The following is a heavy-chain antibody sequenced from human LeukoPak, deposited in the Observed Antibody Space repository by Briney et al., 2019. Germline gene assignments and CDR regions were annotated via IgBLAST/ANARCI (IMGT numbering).Heavy chain of an antibody. Sequence: GGSLRLSWAAAMFRFTNNGMHWVRQAPGKGLEWVALIWYDGSNKYYADSVKGRFTISRDNSKNTLYLQMNSLRAEDTAVYYCVTVRGPDSGTWYSYYWGQGNLVTVSS. V-gene: IGHV3-33*01. D-gene: IGHD6-13*01. CDR2: IWYDGSNK. CDR1: MFRFTNNG. CDR3: VTVRGPDSGTWYSYY. J-gene: IGHJ4*02.